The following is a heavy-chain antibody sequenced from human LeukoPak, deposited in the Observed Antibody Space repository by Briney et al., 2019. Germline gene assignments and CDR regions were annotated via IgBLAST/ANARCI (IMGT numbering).Heavy chain of an antibody. D-gene: IGHD3-22*01. CDR2: MNPNSGHT. J-gene: IGHJ5*02. CDR3: ARMHYYDSSGDNWFDP. V-gene: IGHV1-8*01. CDR1: GYTLTSYD. Sequence: ASVKVSCKSSGYTLTSYDINWVRQATGQGLEWMGWMNPNSGHTGYAQKFKGRVTMTRNTSITTAYMELSSLRSEDTAVYYCARMHYYDSSGDNWFDPWGQGTLVTVSS.